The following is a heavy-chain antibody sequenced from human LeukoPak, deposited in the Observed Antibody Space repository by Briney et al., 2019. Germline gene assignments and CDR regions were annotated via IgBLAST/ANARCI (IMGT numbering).Heavy chain of an antibody. Sequence: GTSLRLSCVVSCFTLTNYALHWVRQAPGKGLEWVAVISYAGTNKYYADSVKGRFTISRDISKNTVYLHMDSLRDEDTAVYFCARGGYYYDTTGSPGDYWGQGTLVTVSS. D-gene: IGHD3-22*01. J-gene: IGHJ4*02. CDR3: ARGGYYYDTTGSPGDY. CDR2: ISYAGTNK. CDR1: CFTLTNYA. V-gene: IGHV3-30-3*01.